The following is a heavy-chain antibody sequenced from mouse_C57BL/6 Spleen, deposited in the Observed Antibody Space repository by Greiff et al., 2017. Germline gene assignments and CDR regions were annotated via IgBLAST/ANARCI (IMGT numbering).Heavy chain of an antibody. CDR2: IDPSDSYT. D-gene: IGHD1-1*01. CDR1: GYTFTSYW. V-gene: IGHV1-59*01. CDR3: ARKTRTVVSPGFDS. J-gene: IGHJ2*01. Sequence: QVQLQQPGAELVRPGTSVKLSCKASGYTFTSYWMHWVKQRPGQGLEWIGVIDPSDSYTNYNQKFKGQATLTVDTSSRSAYMQLSSLTSEDSAVYYGARKTRTVVSPGFDSWGQGTTHTVSS.